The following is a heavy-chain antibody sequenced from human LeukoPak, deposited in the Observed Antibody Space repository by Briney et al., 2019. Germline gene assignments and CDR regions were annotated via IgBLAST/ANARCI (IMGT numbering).Heavy chain of an antibody. D-gene: IGHD2-15*01. Sequence: ASVKVSCKASGYTFTGYYMHWVRQAPGQGLAWMGWINSNSGATNYAPKFQGRVTMTRDTSISTTYMELTRLTSDDAAVYYCARGPGHTVVVVAAKTVGYMDVWGKGTTVTVSS. CDR1: GYTFTGYY. CDR2: INSNSGAT. V-gene: IGHV1-2*02. J-gene: IGHJ6*03. CDR3: ARGPGHTVVVVAAKTVGYMDV.